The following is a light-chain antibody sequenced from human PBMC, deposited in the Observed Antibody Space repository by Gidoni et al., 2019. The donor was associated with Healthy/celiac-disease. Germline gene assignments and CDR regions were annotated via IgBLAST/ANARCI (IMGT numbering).Light chain of an antibody. CDR2: STN. CDR1: SSNIGSNT. Sequence: QSVLTQPPSASGTPGQRVTISCSGSSSNIGSNTVNWYTQLPGTAPKLLIYSTNQRPSGVPDRFSGSKSGTSASLAISGLQSEDEADYYCAAWDDSLNGPVFGGGTKLTVL. CDR3: AAWDDSLNGPV. V-gene: IGLV1-44*01. J-gene: IGLJ2*01.